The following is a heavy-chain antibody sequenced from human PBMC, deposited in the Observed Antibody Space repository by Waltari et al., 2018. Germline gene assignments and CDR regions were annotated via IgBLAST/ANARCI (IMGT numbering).Heavy chain of an antibody. CDR2: IYPGDSDT. J-gene: IGHJ2*01. CDR3: ARRGYSYGYEPRGGYFDL. CDR1: GYSFTSYW. D-gene: IGHD5-18*01. V-gene: IGHV5-51*01. Sequence: EVQLVQSGAEVKKPGESLKISCTGSGYSFTSYWIGWVRQMPGKGLEWMGIIYPGDSDTRYSPSFQGQVTISADKSISTAYLQWSSLKASDTAMYYCARRGYSYGYEPRGGYFDLWGRGTLVTVSS.